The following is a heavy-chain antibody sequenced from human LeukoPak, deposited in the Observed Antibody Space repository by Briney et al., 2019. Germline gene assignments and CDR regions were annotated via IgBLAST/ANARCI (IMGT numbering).Heavy chain of an antibody. CDR1: GGSISNSDYY. J-gene: IGHJ4*02. CDR3: TYQRGYSGYDPLHY. Sequence: SETLSLTCTVSGGSISNSDYYWGWIRQPPGKGLESVGSIYYTGSTYYNPSLKSRVTISVDTSKNQFSVTLYSVTAADTAVYYCTYQRGYSGYDPLHYWGQGTLVTVSS. CDR2: IYYTGST. D-gene: IGHD5-12*01. V-gene: IGHV4-39*01.